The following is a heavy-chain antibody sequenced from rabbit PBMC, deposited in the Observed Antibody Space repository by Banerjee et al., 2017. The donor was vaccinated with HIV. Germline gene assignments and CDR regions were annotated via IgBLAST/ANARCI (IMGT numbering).Heavy chain of an antibody. CDR1: GFSLSNNY. D-gene: IGHD6-1*01. J-gene: IGHJ4*01. CDR2: IGTGRGST. V-gene: IGHV1S28*01. CDR3: ARFIASFAGYGYANL. Sequence: QSLQESGGGLFQPGGSLALTCKASGFSLSNNYVMCWVRQAPGKGLEWIGCIGTGRGSTYYATWVISRFTITSNTNQNTVTLQMTSLTGADTATYFCARFIASFAGYGYANLWGPGTLVTVS.